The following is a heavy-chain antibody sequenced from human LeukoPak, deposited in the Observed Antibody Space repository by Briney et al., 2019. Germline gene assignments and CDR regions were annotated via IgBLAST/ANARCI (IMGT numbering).Heavy chain of an antibody. D-gene: IGHD3-10*01. Sequence: GASVKVSCKASGYTFTGYYMHWVRQAPGQGLEWMGWINPNSGGTNYAQKFQGRVTMTRDTSISTAYMGLSRLRSDDTAVYYCARERTPYRSRPMVRGFCWFDPWGQGTLVTVSS. CDR2: INPNSGGT. CDR1: GYTFTGYY. J-gene: IGHJ5*02. CDR3: ARERTPYRSRPMVRGFCWFDP. V-gene: IGHV1-2*02.